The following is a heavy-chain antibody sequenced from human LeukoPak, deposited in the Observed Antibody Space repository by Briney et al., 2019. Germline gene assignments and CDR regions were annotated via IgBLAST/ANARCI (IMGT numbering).Heavy chain of an antibody. CDR2: IYFRGNT. V-gene: IGHV4-61*01. CDR3: ARVDWWSDIMTGWPAITNNGMDV. D-gene: IGHD3-9*01. Sequence: PSETLSLTCTVSGGSVRSGNYFWSWIRQSPGKGLEWIGYIYFRGNTKYSPALESRVTISEDPSKNQFSLRLTSLTAADTAVYYCARVDWWSDIMTGWPAITNNGMDVWGLGTTVIVSS. J-gene: IGHJ6*02. CDR1: GGSVRSGNYF.